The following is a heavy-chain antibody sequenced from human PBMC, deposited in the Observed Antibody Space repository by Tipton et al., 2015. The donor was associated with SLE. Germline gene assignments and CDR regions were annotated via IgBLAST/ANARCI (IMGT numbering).Heavy chain of an antibody. CDR2: IRVDGSNK. Sequence: SLRLSCAASGFTYSGYAMHWVRQAPGKGREGVAFIRVDGSNKDYADSVKGRFAVSRDNSKNTLYLQMNRLRVEDTAVYYCAGGTGAYFDHWGQGTLVTVSS. D-gene: IGHD3-16*01. CDR3: AGGTGAYFDH. CDR1: GFTYSGYA. J-gene: IGHJ4*02. V-gene: IGHV3-30*02.